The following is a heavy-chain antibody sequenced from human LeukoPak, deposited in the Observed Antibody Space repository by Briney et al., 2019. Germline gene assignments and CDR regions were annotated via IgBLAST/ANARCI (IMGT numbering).Heavy chain of an antibody. D-gene: IGHD1-26*01. CDR1: GYTFTSYD. CDR2: MNPNSGNT. CDR3: ARSGHIVGATTTAFDI. V-gene: IGHV1-8*03. Sequence: GASVKVSCKASGYTFTSYDINWVRQATGQGLEWMGWMNPNSGNTGYAQKFQGRVTITRNTSISTAYMELSSLRSEDTAVYYCARSGHIVGATTTAFDIWGQGTMVTVSS. J-gene: IGHJ3*02.